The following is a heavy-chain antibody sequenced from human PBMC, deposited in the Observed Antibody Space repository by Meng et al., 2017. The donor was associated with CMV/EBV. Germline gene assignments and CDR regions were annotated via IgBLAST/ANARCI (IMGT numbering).Heavy chain of an antibody. CDR3: ARDPEWRNHVYYYYYGMDV. J-gene: IGHJ6*02. V-gene: IGHV3-48*04. CDR2: ISSSSSTI. CDR1: GFTFSSYS. Sequence: GESLKISCAASGFTFSSYSMNWVRQAPGRGLEWVSYISSSSSTIYYADSVKGRFTISRDNAKNSLYLQMNILRAEDTAVYYCARDPEWRNHVYYYYYGMDVWGQGTTVTVSS. D-gene: IGHD1-14*01.